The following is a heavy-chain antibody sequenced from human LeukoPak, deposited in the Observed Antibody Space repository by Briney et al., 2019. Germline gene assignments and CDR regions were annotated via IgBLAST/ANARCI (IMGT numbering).Heavy chain of an antibody. D-gene: IGHD3-22*01. CDR2: IPHRGNN. V-gene: IGHV4-30-2*01. CDR1: GDSINSGGYY. CDR3: ARSGSGYYFDAFDI. Sequence: PSQTLSLTCTVSGDSINSGGYYWSCIRQPPGKGLEWIPYIPHRGNNYYNAYLKSRVTISIDRSKDEISLKVSSVTAADTAVYYCARSGSGYYFDAFDIWGQGTMVTVSS. J-gene: IGHJ3*02.